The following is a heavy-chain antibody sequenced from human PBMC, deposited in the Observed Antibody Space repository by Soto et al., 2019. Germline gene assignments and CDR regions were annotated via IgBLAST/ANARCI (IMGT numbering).Heavy chain of an antibody. CDR1: GGSISSSSYY. CDR2: IYYSGST. CDR3: ARPGIAVAGSYYYYGMDV. J-gene: IGHJ6*02. Sequence: SETLSLTCTVSGGSISSSSYYWGWIRQPPGKGLEWIGSIYYSGSTYYNPSLKSRVTISVDTSKNQFSLKLSSVTAADTAVYYCARPGIAVAGSYYYYGMDVWGQGTTVTVSS. D-gene: IGHD6-19*01. V-gene: IGHV4-39*01.